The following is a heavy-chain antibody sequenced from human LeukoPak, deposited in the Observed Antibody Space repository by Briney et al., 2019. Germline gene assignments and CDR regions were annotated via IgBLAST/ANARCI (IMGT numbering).Heavy chain of an antibody. CDR3: ARDSSVEMANAFDI. CDR2: IYYSGST. D-gene: IGHD5-24*01. Sequence: SETLSLTCTVSGGSISSSSYYWGWIRQPPGKGLGWFGSIYYSGSTYYNPSLKSRVTISVDTSKNQFSLKLSSVTAADTAVYYCARDSSVEMANAFDIWGQGTMVTVSS. V-gene: IGHV4-39*07. CDR1: GGSISSSSYY. J-gene: IGHJ3*02.